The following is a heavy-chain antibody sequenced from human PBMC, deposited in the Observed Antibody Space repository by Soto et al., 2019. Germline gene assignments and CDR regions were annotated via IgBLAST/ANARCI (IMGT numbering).Heavy chain of an antibody. D-gene: IGHD2-2*01. V-gene: IGHV4-34*01. J-gene: IGHJ4*02. CDR2: INPSGST. CDR3: ARGRRVEVPAGKITASSRYLDY. Sequence: QVQLQQWGAGLLKPSETLSLTCAVYGGSFSGYYWSWIRQPPGKGLEWIGEINPSGSTNYNPSLKSRVTISVDTSKNQFSLKLSSVTAADTAVYSCARGRRVEVPAGKITASSRYLDYWGQGTLVTVSS. CDR1: GGSFSGYY.